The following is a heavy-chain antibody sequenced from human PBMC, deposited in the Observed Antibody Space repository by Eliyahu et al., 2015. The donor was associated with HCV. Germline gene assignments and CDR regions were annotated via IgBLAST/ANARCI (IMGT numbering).Heavy chain of an antibody. J-gene: IGHJ3*01. D-gene: IGHD3-16*01. CDR2: LDTGGSAP. CDR3: TRGWGAATNIQVWASPSYYFDV. Sequence: EVEIVESGGGLVQAGKSLTXSCLGSGFXFXRNSXHWVRQRPGKGLEWVSSLDTGGSAPTYADSVRGRFIMSRDKANDSLSLNMNVVRVEDAAVYFCTRGWGAATNIQVWASPSYYFDVWGQGTLVTVSS. V-gene: IGHV3-74*03. CDR1: GFXFXRNS.